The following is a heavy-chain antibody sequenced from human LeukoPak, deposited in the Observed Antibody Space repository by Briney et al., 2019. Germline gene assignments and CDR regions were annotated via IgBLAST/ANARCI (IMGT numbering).Heavy chain of an antibody. CDR1: GFSISSYG. CDR2: IWYDGSNN. Sequence: GRSLRLSCAASGFSISSYGMHWVRQAPGKGLEWVAVIWYDGSNNYYADSVKGRFTNSRDNSKNTLYLQMISQRAEDTAVYYCARAAPQQWLEDYFHLWGQGTLVTVSS. D-gene: IGHD6-19*01. V-gene: IGHV3-33*01. J-gene: IGHJ4*02. CDR3: ARAAPQQWLEDYFHL.